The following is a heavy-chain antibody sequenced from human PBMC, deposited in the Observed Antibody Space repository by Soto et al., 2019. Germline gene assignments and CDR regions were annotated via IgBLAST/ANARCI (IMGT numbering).Heavy chain of an antibody. D-gene: IGHD3-9*01. CDR3: ARAIRDYFDY. CDR2: IYYSGST. J-gene: IGHJ4*02. CDR1: GGSISSYY. Sequence: SETLSLTCTVSGGSISSYYWSWIRQPPGKGLEWIGYIYYSGSTNYNPSLKSRVTISVDTSKNQFSLKLSSVTAAETAVYYCARAIRDYFDYWGKGTLVTVSS. V-gene: IGHV4-59*01.